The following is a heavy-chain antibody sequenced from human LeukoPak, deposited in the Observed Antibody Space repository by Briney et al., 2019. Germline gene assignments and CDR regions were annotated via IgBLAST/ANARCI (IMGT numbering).Heavy chain of an antibody. CDR2: ISGSGGST. CDR3: ANGLMKTLDY. CDR1: GFTFSSYA. J-gene: IGHJ4*02. Sequence: GGSLRLSCAASGFTFSSYAMSWFRQAPGKGLEWVSAISGSGGSTYYADSVKGRFTISRDNSKNTLYLQMNSLRAEDTAVYYCANGLMKTLDYWGQGTLVTVSS. V-gene: IGHV3-23*01.